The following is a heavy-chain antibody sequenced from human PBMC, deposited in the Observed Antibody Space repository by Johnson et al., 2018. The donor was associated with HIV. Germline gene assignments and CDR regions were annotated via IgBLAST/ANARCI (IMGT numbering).Heavy chain of an antibody. Sequence: VQLVESGGGLVQPGGSLRLSCAASGFTFSSYAMSWVRQAPGKGLEWVSAISGSGGSTYYADSVKGRFTISRDNSKNTLYLQMNSLRAEDTAVYYCVRQSDDSSGFHIWGQGTMVTVSS. J-gene: IGHJ3*02. D-gene: IGHD3-22*01. CDR1: GFTFSSYA. CDR2: ISGSGGST. CDR3: VRQSDDSSGFHI. V-gene: IGHV3-23*04.